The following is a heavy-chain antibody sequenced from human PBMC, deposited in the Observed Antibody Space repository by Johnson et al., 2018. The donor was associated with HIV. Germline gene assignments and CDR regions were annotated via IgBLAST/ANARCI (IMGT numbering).Heavy chain of an antibody. V-gene: IGHV3-7*03. CDR2: IKQDGSEK. D-gene: IGHD6-6*01. CDR3: ARAWYSSSAFDI. J-gene: IGHJ3*02. Sequence: VQLVESGGGLVKPGGSLRLSCAASGFTFSNAWMSWVRQAPGKGLEWVANIKQDGSEKYYVDSVKGRFTISRDNAKNSLYLQMNSLRAEDTALYYCARAWYSSSAFDIWGQGTMVTVSS. CDR1: GFTFSNAW.